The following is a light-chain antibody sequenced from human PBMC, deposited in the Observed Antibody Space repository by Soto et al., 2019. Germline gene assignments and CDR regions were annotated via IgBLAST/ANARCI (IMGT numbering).Light chain of an antibody. Sequence: EIVLTQSPGTLSLSPGEGATLSCRASQSVSSSFLAWYQQKPGQAPRLLIHGASSRATGIPDRFSGSGSGTDFTLTISRLEPEDFAVYYCQQYGSSPWPFGQGTKVEI. CDR3: QQYGSSPWP. CDR1: QSVSSSF. V-gene: IGKV3-20*01. CDR2: GAS. J-gene: IGKJ1*01.